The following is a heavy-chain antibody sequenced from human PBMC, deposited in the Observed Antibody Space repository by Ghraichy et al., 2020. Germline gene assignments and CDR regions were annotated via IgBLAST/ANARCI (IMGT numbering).Heavy chain of an antibody. CDR1: GLTVSNNF. D-gene: IGHD2-2*01. CDR2: IYTGGNV. Sequence: GSLNISCAASGLTVSNNFMSWVRQAPGKGLEWVSIIYTGGNVYYADSVKGRFIISRDYSRNTVYLQMNSLRVEDTAVYYCAREWRASTNWYFDLWGRGSLGTGAS. J-gene: IGHJ2*01. CDR3: AREWRASTNWYFDL. V-gene: IGHV3-53*01.